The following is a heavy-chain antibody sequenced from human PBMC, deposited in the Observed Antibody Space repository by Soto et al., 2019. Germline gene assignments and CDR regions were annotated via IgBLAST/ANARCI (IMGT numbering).Heavy chain of an antibody. CDR1: GFTFSTYA. J-gene: IGHJ4*02. CDR3: TRGGEGDYGVQGCDY. CDR2: VSYDGSNE. Sequence: QVQLVESGGGVVQPGRSLRLSCAASGFTFSTYAMHWVRQAPGKGLEWVAAVSYDGSNEYFADSVQGRFSISRDDSKTTLVLQINSLRPEDTAVYYCTRGGEGDYGVQGCDYWGQGSLVIVSS. V-gene: IGHV3-30-3*01. D-gene: IGHD4-17*01.